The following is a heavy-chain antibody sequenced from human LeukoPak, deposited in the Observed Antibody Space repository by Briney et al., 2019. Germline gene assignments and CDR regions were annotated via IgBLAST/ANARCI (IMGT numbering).Heavy chain of an antibody. CDR3: ATAEIRDDYVWGSYRYVYFDY. CDR2: FDPEDGDT. Sequence: ASVKVSCKVSVYTLTELSMHWVRQAPGKGLEWMGGFDPEDGDTIYAQKFQGRVTMTEDTSTDTAYMELSSLRSEDTAVYYCATAEIRDDYVWGSYRYVYFDYWGQGTLVTVSS. CDR1: VYTLTELS. V-gene: IGHV1-24*01. D-gene: IGHD3-16*02. J-gene: IGHJ4*02.